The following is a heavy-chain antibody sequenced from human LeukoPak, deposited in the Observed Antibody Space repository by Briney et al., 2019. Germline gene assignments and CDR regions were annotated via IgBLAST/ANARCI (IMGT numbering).Heavy chain of an antibody. D-gene: IGHD2-21*02. V-gene: IGHV3-23*01. CDR2: FGGSGGTI. CDR1: GFSLSTYA. CDR3: AKSDCGGDCHLLDC. J-gene: IGHJ4*02. Sequence: GGSLRLSCAASGFSLSTYAMSWVRQAPGKGLEWVSHFGGSGGTIYYADSVKGRFTISRDNSKNTLYLQMNSLRAEDTAVYYCAKSDCGGDCHLLDCWGQGTLVTVSS.